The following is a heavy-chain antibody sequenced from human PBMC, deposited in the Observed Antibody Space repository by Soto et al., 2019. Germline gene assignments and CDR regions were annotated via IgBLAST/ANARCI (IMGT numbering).Heavy chain of an antibody. V-gene: IGHV4-59*01. D-gene: IGHD4-17*01. CDR2: IYYSGST. Sequence: QVQLQESGPGLVKPSETLSLTCTVSGGSISSYYWSWIRQPPGKGLEWIGYIYYSGSTNYNPSLKSRVTISVDTSKNQFSLKLSSVTAADTAVYYCARDRYGDYPFWGQGTLVTVSS. CDR1: GGSISSYY. J-gene: IGHJ4*02. CDR3: ARDRYGDYPF.